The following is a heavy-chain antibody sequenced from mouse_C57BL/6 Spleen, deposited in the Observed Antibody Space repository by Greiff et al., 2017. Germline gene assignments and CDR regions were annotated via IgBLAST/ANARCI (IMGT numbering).Heavy chain of an antibody. CDR3: ARKGLTTVVQGDYAMDY. V-gene: IGHV1-81*01. J-gene: IGHJ4*01. CDR2: IYPRSGNT. CDR1: GYTFTSYG. Sequence: VQLQQSGAELARPGASVKLSCKASGYTFTSYGISWVKQRTGQGLEWIGEIYPRSGNTYYNEKFKGKATLTADKSSSTAYMELRSLTSEDSAVYLCARKGLTTVVQGDYAMDYWGQGTTVTVSS. D-gene: IGHD1-1*01.